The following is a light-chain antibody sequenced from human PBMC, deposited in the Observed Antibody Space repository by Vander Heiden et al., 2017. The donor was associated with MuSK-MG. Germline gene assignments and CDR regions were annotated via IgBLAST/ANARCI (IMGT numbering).Light chain of an antibody. CDR3: QQYDNLPA. CDR2: DAS. Sequence: DIHMTQSPSSLSASVGDRVTITCQASQDINNYLNWYQQKPGKAPKLLIYDASNLETGVPSRFSGSGSGTDFTFTISSLQPEDIATYDCQQYDNLPAFGHGTKVDIK. V-gene: IGKV1-33*01. CDR1: QDINNY. J-gene: IGKJ3*01.